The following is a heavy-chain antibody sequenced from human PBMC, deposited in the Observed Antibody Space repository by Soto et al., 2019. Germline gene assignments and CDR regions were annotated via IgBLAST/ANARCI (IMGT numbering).Heavy chain of an antibody. Sequence: GGSLRLSCAASGFTFSSYSMTWVRQAPGKGLEWVSGISDSGGNTWYADSVKGRFTISRDNSKNTLFLQMNSLRAEDTAVYFCSKWSGFGDAWGQGTLVTVSS. J-gene: IGHJ5*02. CDR2: ISDSGGNT. CDR3: SKWSGFGDA. V-gene: IGHV3-23*01. CDR1: GFTFSSYS. D-gene: IGHD3-10*01.